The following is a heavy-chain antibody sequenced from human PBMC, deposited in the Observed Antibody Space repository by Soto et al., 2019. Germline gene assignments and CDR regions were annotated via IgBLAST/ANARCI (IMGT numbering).Heavy chain of an antibody. J-gene: IGHJ4*02. V-gene: IGHV3-49*04. CDR3: SGAGSPQSVYYSLY. Sequence: SLRLSCTRSGFPFDDVAINWVRQAPAKGQECVCLIRNQSCQETTEYPAAVKGRFTISRDTSNGLAYLQMNSQNIEHSAVYYCSGAGSPQSVYYSLYWCQGTPVAVSS. CDR2: IRNQSCQETT. D-gene: IGHD2-8*01. CDR1: GFPFDDVA.